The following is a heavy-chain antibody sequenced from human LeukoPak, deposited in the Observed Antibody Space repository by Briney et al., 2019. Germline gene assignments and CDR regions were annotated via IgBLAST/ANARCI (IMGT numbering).Heavy chain of an antibody. D-gene: IGHD6-19*01. CDR1: GFTFSDYY. CDR3: ARGLSSGWVYYYYMDV. CDR2: ISSSGSTI. Sequence: PGGSLRLSCAASGFTFSDYYMSWIRQAPGKGLEWVSYISSSGSTIYYADSVKGRFTISRDNSKNTLYLQMNSLRAEDTAVYYCARGLSSGWVYYYYMDVWGKGTTVTVSS. V-gene: IGHV3-11*04. J-gene: IGHJ6*03.